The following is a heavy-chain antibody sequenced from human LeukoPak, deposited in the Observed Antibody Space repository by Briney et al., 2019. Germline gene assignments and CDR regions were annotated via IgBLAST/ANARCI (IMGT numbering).Heavy chain of an antibody. CDR2: ISYDGSNK. CDR1: GFTFSSYA. V-gene: IGHV3-30-3*01. Sequence: GRSLRLSCAASGFTFSSYAVHWVRQAPGKGLEWVAVISYDGSNKYYADSVKGRFTISRDNSKNTLYLQMNNLRAEDTAVYYCARPHIVVVPAAMDCWGQGTLVTVSS. CDR3: ARPHIVVVPAAMDC. D-gene: IGHD2-2*01. J-gene: IGHJ4*02.